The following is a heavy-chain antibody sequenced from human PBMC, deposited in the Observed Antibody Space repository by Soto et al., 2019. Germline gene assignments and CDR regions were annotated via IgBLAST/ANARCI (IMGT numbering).Heavy chain of an antibody. V-gene: IGHV4-4*07. CDR2: IYTSGST. CDR3: ARDRESPAGIVVVPAAIRAYYYYGMDV. Sequence: SETLSLTCTVSGGSISSYYWSWIRQPAGKGLEWIGRIYTSGSTNYNPSLKSRVTMSVDTSKNQFSLKLSSVTAADTAVYYCARDRESPAGIVVVPAAIRAYYYYGMDVWGQGTTVTVSS. CDR1: GGSISSYY. J-gene: IGHJ6*02. D-gene: IGHD2-2*02.